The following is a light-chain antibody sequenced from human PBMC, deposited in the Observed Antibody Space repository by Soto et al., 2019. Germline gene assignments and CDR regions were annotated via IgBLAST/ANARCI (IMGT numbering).Light chain of an antibody. J-gene: IGLJ2*01. CDR3: AAWDDSLSGVV. Sequence: QSVLTQPPSASGTPGQRVTISCSGRSSNIGSNYVYWYQQLPGTAPKLLIYRNNQRPSGVHDRFSGSKSGTSASLAISGLRSEDEAEYYCAAWDDSLSGVVFCGGTKLTVL. CDR2: RNN. CDR1: SSNIGSNY. V-gene: IGLV1-47*01.